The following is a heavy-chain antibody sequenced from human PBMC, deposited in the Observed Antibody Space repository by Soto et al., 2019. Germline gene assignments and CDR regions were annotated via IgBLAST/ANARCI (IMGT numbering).Heavy chain of an antibody. CDR3: ARTSFGGLTWRMPPHMTLYAYGMDV. J-gene: IGHJ6*02. CDR2: SSYDGNTK. V-gene: IGHV3-30-3*01. CDR1: GCTFSSYG. D-gene: IGHD3-16*01. Sequence: GGSLRLSCAPSGCTFSSYGKYWVRPAPAKGLERVAISSYDGNTKYFADSVKGRFTISRDNSQNTLFLQMNSLRAEDTAVYYCARTSFGGLTWRMPPHMTLYAYGMDVWGQGTTVTVSS.